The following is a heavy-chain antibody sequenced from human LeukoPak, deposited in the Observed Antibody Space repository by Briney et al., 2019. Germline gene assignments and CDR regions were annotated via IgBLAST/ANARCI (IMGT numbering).Heavy chain of an antibody. J-gene: IGHJ4*02. Sequence: PSETLSLTCAVYGGSFSGYYWSWIRQPPGKGLEWIGEINHSGSTNYNPSLKSRVTISVDTSKNQFSLKLSSVTAADTAVYYCARQTYHDYVWGSYRYRFFDYWGQGTLVTVSS. CDR3: ARQTYHDYVWGSYRYRFFDY. V-gene: IGHV4-34*01. CDR1: GGSFSGYY. CDR2: INHSGST. D-gene: IGHD3-16*02.